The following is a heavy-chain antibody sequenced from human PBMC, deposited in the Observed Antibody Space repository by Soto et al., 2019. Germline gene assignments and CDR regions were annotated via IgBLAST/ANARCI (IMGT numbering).Heavy chain of an antibody. CDR2: ISSDGSST. J-gene: IGHJ6*02. D-gene: IGHD3-22*01. CDR3: ARWGRITMIVVVISLTSYYYYVMDV. Sequence: GGSLKLSCAASGFTFSIYAMSWVRQAPGKGLVWVSRISSDGSSTSYADSVKGRFTISRDNAKNTLYLQMNSLRAEDTAVYYCARWGRITMIVVVISLTSYYYYVMDVWGQGSTVTVS. V-gene: IGHV3-74*01. CDR1: GFTFSIYA.